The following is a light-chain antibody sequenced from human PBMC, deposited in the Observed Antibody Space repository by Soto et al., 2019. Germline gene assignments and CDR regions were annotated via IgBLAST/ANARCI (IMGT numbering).Light chain of an antibody. CDR2: GAS. V-gene: IGKV3-15*01. Sequence: EIVLTQSPASLSLSPGERATLSCRASESVSNNLSWYQQKPGQAPSLLIFGASARATGIPTRLSGSSSGTEFILTISRLQSEYFAVYYWQQYNKWPLTFGAGTKVEIK. J-gene: IGKJ4*01. CDR3: QQYNKWPLT. CDR1: ESVSNN.